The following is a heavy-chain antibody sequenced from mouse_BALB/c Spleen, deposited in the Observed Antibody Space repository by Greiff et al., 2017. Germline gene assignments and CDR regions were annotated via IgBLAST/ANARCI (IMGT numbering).Heavy chain of an antibody. Sequence: EVKVVESGGGLVKPGGSLKLSCAASGFTFSSYAMSWVRQTPEKRLEWVASISSGGSTYYPDSVKGRFTISRDNARNILYLQMSSLRSEDTAMYYCARDYGSVFDYWGQGTTLTVSS. J-gene: IGHJ2*01. CDR3: ARDYGSVFDY. CDR2: ISSGGST. D-gene: IGHD1-2*01. V-gene: IGHV5-6-5*01. CDR1: GFTFSSYA.